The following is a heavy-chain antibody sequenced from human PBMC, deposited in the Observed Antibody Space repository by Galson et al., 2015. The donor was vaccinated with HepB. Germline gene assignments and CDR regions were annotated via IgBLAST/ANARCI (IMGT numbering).Heavy chain of an antibody. V-gene: IGHV1-18*01. D-gene: IGHD3-3*01. J-gene: IGHJ4*02. Sequence: SVKVSCKASGYAFTSNGINWVRQAPGHGLEWMGRISTYSAETNYAQKLQGRVTMTTDTSTSTAYMELRSLRSDDTAVYYCARVRSRGDFWSGYYTPFDYWGQGTLVTVSS. CDR3: ARVRSRGDFWSGYYTPFDY. CDR1: GYAFTSNG. CDR2: ISTYSAET.